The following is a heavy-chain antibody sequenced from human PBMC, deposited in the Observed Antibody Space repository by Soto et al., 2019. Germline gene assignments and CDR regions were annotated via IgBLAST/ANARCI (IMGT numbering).Heavy chain of an antibody. D-gene: IGHD3-22*01. V-gene: IGHV3-33*01. Sequence: GGSLRLSCAASGFTFSSYGMHWVRQAPDKGLEWVAVIWYDGSNKYYADSVKGRFTISRDNSKNTLYLQMNSLRAEDTAVYYCAREEYYYDSSGYYYFDYWGQGTLVTVSS. CDR3: AREEYYYDSSGYYYFDY. J-gene: IGHJ4*02. CDR1: GFTFSSYG. CDR2: IWYDGSNK.